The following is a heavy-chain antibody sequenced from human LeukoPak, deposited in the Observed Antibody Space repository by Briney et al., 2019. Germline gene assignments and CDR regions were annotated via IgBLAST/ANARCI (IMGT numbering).Heavy chain of an antibody. CDR1: GFTFSSYW. CDR2: IKQDGSDK. J-gene: IGHJ4*02. Sequence: PGGSLRLSCVASGFTFSSYWMSWVRQAPGKGLEWVANIKQDGSDKYYVDSVKGRFTISRDNAKNSLYLQMNRLRAEDTAVYYCASGQKLGFWGQGTLVTVSS. CDR3: ASGQKLGF. D-gene: IGHD6-13*01. V-gene: IGHV3-7*01.